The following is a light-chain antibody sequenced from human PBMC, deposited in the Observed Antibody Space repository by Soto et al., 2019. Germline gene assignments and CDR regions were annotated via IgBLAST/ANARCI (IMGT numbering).Light chain of an antibody. CDR2: GAS. CDR1: QSVSSSY. Sequence: EIVLTQSPGTLSLSPGERTTLSCRASQSVSSSYLAWYQQKPGQAPRLLIYGASSRATGIPDRFSGSGSGTDFTLTISRLEPEDFATYYCQHFGNSPPAWTFGQGTKVEIK. J-gene: IGKJ1*01. CDR3: QHFGNSPPAWT. V-gene: IGKV3-20*01.